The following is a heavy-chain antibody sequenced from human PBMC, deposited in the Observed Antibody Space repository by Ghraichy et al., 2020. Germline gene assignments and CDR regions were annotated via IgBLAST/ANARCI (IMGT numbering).Heavy chain of an antibody. V-gene: IGHV3-30-3*01. CDR3: ARGNYGAYPGYYYYYYMDV. D-gene: IGHD4-17*01. CDR2: ISYDGNNK. Sequence: GGSLRLSCAVSGFTFSSYAMHWVRQAPGKGLEWVSVISYDGNNKYSADSVKGRFTISRDNSKNTLYLQMNSLRAEDTAVYYCARGNYGAYPGYYYYYYMDVWGKGTAVTVSS. CDR1: GFTFSSYA. J-gene: IGHJ6*03.